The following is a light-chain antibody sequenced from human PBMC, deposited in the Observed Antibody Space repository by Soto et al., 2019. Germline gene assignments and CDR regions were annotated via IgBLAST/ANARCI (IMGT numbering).Light chain of an antibody. CDR2: GAY. Sequence: AIQMTQSPSSLSASVGDRVTITCRASQGIGNDLAWYQQKPGEAPKLLIFGAYILQSVIPSRFSGSGSDTDFTLTISSLQPEDFATYYCLQDYNYPLTFGGGSKVEIK. CDR1: QGIGND. V-gene: IGKV1-6*01. J-gene: IGKJ4*01. CDR3: LQDYNYPLT.